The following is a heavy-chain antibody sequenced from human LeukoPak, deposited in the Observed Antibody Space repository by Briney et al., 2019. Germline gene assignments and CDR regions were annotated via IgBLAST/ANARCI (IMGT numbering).Heavy chain of an antibody. D-gene: IGHD3-22*01. CDR3: AREDSNYYDSSGDFTPYYYFGMDV. CDR1: GGSFSGYY. V-gene: IGHV4-34*01. Sequence: SETLSLTCSVYGGSFSGYYWSWIRQPPGKGLEWIGEINHSGSTNYKPSLKSRVTISVDTSKNQLSLKLTSVTAADTAVYYCAREDSNYYDSSGDFTPYYYFGMDVWGPGTTVTVSS. CDR2: INHSGST. J-gene: IGHJ6*02.